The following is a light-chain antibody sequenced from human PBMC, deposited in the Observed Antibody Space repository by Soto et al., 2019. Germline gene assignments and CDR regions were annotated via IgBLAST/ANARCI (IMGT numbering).Light chain of an antibody. CDR3: QHYNSYSIT. J-gene: IGKJ5*01. Sequence: DIQMTQSPSTLSASVGDRVTITCRASQSISSWLAWNQQKPGKAPKLLIYKASSLESGVPSRFSGSGSGTEFTLTISSLQPDDFATYYCQHYNSYSITFGQETRLQIK. CDR1: QSISSW. CDR2: KAS. V-gene: IGKV1-5*03.